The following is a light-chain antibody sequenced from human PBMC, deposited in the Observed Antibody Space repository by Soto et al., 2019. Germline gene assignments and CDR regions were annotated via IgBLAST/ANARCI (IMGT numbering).Light chain of an antibody. J-gene: IGKJ1*01. V-gene: IGKV1-33*01. CDR1: QDISND. Sequence: DIQMTQAPSSLSASVGDRVTITCQASQDISNDLNWYQQKPGKAPKTLIYDASNLETGVPSRFSGSASGTDFTYPISSLQPEDIATYYCQEYDNLSWTFGQGTKVDIK. CDR3: QEYDNLSWT. CDR2: DAS.